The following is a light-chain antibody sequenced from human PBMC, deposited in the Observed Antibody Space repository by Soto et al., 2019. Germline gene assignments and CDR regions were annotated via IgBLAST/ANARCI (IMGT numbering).Light chain of an antibody. J-gene: IGLJ3*02. Sequence: QSVLTQPASVSGSPGQSITISCTGTSSDVGGYNYVSWYQQHPGKVPKLMIYDVIYRPSGVSNRFSGSKSGNTASLTISGLQAEDEAHYYCTSYTSSISLVFGGGTKVTVL. CDR1: SSDVGGYNY. CDR2: DVI. CDR3: TSYTSSISLV. V-gene: IGLV2-14*01.